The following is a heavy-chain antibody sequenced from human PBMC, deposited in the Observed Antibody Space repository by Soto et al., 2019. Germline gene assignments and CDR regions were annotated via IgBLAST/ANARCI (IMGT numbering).Heavy chain of an antibody. Sequence: PGGSLRLSCAASGFTFSDYFMTWIRQAPGKGLEWVSYISSSGTTIFYADSVQGRFTISRDNAKKSLYLEINSLRSEDTAVYYCARDTAPSDVWGQGTTVTVSS. J-gene: IGHJ6*02. CDR1: GFTFSDYF. V-gene: IGHV3-11*04. D-gene: IGHD4-17*01. CDR2: ISSSGTTI. CDR3: ARDTAPSDV.